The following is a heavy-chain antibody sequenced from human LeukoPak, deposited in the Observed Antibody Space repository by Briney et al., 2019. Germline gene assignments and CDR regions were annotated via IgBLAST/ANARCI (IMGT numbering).Heavy chain of an antibody. CDR3: ARDRVAASGGYFDY. Sequence: SVKVSCKASGGTFTIYAISWVRQAPGQGLEWMGGIIPIFGTANYAQKFQGRVTITTDESTSTAYMELSSLRSEDTAVYYCARDRVAASGGYFDYWGQGTLVTVSS. V-gene: IGHV1-69*05. CDR2: IIPIFGTA. J-gene: IGHJ4*02. D-gene: IGHD6-13*01. CDR1: GGTFTIYA.